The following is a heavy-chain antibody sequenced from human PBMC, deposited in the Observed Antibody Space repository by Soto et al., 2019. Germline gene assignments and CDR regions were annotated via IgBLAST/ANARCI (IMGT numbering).Heavy chain of an antibody. CDR1: GFTFSSYA. D-gene: IGHD2-21*02. V-gene: IGHV3-23*01. CDR3: AKSKHIVVVTAPLDY. J-gene: IGHJ4*02. CDR2: ISGSGGST. Sequence: PGGSLRLSCAASGFTFSSYAMSWVRQAPGKGLEWVSAISGSGGSTYYADSVKGRFTISRDNSKNTLYLQMNSLRAEDTAVYYCAKSKHIVVVTAPLDYWGQGTLVPVSS.